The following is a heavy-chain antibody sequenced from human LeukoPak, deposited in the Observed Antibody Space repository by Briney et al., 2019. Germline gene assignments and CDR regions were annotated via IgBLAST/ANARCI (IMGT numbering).Heavy chain of an antibody. CDR1: GFTFTDAW. V-gene: IGHV3-15*01. CDR3: TAESIAVPGSWAFDI. J-gene: IGHJ3*02. Sequence: GGSLRLSCAASGFTFTDAWMTWVRQAPGKGLEWVGRIKKKAEGWTTDYAAPVKGRFTISRDDSKNTLYLQMNSLKTEDTAIYYCTAESIAVPGSWAFDIWGHGTMVTVSS. CDR2: IKKKAEGWTT. D-gene: IGHD6-19*01.